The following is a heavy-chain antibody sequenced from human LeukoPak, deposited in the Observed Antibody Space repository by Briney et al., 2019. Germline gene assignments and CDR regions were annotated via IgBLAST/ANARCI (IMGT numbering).Heavy chain of an antibody. CDR1: GGSISSDY. Sequence: SLSLTCTVSGGSISSDYMSWIRQAPGKGLEWVSYISSSSSYTNYADSVKGRFTISRDNAKNSLYLQMNSLRAEDTAVYYCALSTATGRYFDYWGQGTLVTVSS. J-gene: IGHJ4*02. CDR2: ISSSSSYT. CDR3: ALSTATGRYFDY. D-gene: IGHD5-18*01. V-gene: IGHV3-11*03.